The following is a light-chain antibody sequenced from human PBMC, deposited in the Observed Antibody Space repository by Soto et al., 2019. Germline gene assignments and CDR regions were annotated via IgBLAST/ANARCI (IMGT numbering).Light chain of an antibody. CDR2: DAS. V-gene: IGKV1-5*01. Sequence: DIQMTQSPSTLSASVGDRVTITCRASQSITSWLAWFQQKPGKAPELLIYDASSLRSGVPSRFSGSGSGTEFTLTISSLQPDDFATYYCQQYNSYSRTFGQGTKVDIK. CDR1: QSITSW. CDR3: QQYNSYSRT. J-gene: IGKJ1*01.